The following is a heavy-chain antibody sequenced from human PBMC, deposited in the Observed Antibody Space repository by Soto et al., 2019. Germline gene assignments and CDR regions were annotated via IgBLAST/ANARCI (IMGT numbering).Heavy chain of an antibody. CDR1: GFTFSSYA. V-gene: IGHV3-30-3*01. CDR2: ISYDGSNK. Sequence: QVQLVESGGGVVQPGRSLRLSCAASGFTFSSYAMHWVRQAPGKGLEWVAVISYDGSNKYYADSVKGRFTISRDNSKNTLYLQMNSLRAEDTAVYYCARATGDAYFDYWCQGTLVTVSS. CDR3: ARATGDAYFDY. D-gene: IGHD2-8*01. J-gene: IGHJ4*02.